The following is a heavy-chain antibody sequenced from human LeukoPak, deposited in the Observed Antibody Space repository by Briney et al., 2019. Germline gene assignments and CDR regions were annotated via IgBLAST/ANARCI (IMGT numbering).Heavy chain of an antibody. CDR2: TIPILGIA. D-gene: IGHD2-2*01. Sequence: GASVKVSCKASGGTFSSYTISWVRQAPGQGLEWVGRTIPILGIANYAQKFQGRVTITADKSTSTAYMELSSLRSEDTAVYYCARDRSTCSSTSCRKNPDAFDIWGQGTMVTVSS. V-gene: IGHV1-69*04. J-gene: IGHJ3*02. CDR3: ARDRSTCSSTSCRKNPDAFDI. CDR1: GGTFSSYT.